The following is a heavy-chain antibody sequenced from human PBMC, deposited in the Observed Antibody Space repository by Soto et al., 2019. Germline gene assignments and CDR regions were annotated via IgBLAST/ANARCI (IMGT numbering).Heavy chain of an antibody. Sequence: QVQLVESGGGVVQPGRSLRLSCAASGFTFSSYGMHWVRQAPGKGLEWVAVIWYDGSNKYYADSVKGRFTISRDNSKNTLYLQMNSLRAEDTAVYYCAREYSEDWNDFGGMDVWGQGTTVTVSS. CDR3: AREYSEDWNDFGGMDV. V-gene: IGHV3-33*01. D-gene: IGHD1-1*01. J-gene: IGHJ6*02. CDR2: IWYDGSNK. CDR1: GFTFSSYG.